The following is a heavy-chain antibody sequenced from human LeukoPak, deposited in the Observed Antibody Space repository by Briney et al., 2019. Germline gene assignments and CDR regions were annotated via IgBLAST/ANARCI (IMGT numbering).Heavy chain of an antibody. Sequence: PSETLSLTCTVSGGSISRGDYYWTWIRQPPGRGLEWIGYIYHSGNTYYNPSLKSRLGISLDTSRNQFSLRLSSVSAADTAVYYCARKDGSSYYFDNWGQGTLVTVSS. CDR1: GGSISRGDYY. J-gene: IGHJ4*02. CDR2: IYHSGNT. CDR3: ARKDGSSYYFDN. D-gene: IGHD2-15*01. V-gene: IGHV4-30-4*08.